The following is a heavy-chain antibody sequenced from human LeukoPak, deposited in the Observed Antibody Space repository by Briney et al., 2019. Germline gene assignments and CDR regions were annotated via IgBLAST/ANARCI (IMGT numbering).Heavy chain of an antibody. CDR1: GDSISNFA. Sequence: ASVKVSCKASGDSISNFAVSWVRQAPGQGLEWMGGIIPIFGTAHYAQKFQGRVTITADESTSTTSLELSSLKSEDTAVYYCARDQEGFDYWGQGTLVTVSS. CDR2: IIPIFGTA. CDR3: ARDQEGFDY. J-gene: IGHJ4*02. V-gene: IGHV1-69*13.